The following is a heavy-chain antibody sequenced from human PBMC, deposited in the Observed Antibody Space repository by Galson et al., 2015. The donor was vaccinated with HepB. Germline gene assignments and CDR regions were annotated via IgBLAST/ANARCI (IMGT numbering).Heavy chain of an antibody. J-gene: IGHJ4*02. CDR2: ISSSSSYI. Sequence: SLRLSCAASGFTFSSYSMNWVRQAPGKGLEWVSSISSSSSYIYYADSVKGRFTISRDNAKNSLYLQMNSLRAEDTAVYYCARFDFWSGYVFDYLGQGTLVTVSS. CDR1: GFTFSSYS. CDR3: ARFDFWSGYVFDY. D-gene: IGHD3-3*01. V-gene: IGHV3-21*01.